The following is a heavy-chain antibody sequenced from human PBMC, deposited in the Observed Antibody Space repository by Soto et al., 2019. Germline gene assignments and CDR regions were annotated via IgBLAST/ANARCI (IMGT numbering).Heavy chain of an antibody. CDR2: INHSGST. V-gene: IGHV4-34*01. Sequence: SETLSLTCAVYGGSFSGYYWTWIRQPPGTGLERIGEINHSGSTNYNPSLKSRVTISVDTSKNQFSLKLTSVTAADTAVYYCARRTLYYYGSGSYYSEGWFDPWGQGTLVTVS. D-gene: IGHD3-10*01. J-gene: IGHJ5*02. CDR1: GGSFSGYY. CDR3: ARRTLYYYGSGSYYSEGWFDP.